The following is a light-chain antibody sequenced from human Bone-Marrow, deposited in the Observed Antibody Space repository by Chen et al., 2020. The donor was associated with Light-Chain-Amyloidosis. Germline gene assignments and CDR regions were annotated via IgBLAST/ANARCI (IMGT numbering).Light chain of an antibody. CDR1: SLRSYY. CDR3: NSRDSSGNQV. J-gene: IGLJ3*02. Sequence: SELTQDPAVSVALGQTVRITCQGDSLRSYYATWYQQKPGQAPVLVIYGKNNRPSGIPDRFSGSSSGNTASLTITGAQAEDEADYYCNSRDSSGNQVFGGGTKLTVL. CDR2: GKN. V-gene: IGLV3-19*01.